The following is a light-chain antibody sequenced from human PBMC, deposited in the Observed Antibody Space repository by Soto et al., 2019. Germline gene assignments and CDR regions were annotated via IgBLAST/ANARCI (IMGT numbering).Light chain of an antibody. CDR2: VAS. V-gene: IGKV1-6*01. Sequence: IQMTQSPSTLSASVGDTVTVTCRASQSVSGWLAWYQQKPGQAPKVMICVASSLQSGVPSRFSGSGYGTDFTLTISSLQAEDFATYYCLQDYNSPWTFGRGTKVDIK. CDR1: QSVSGW. CDR3: LQDYNSPWT. J-gene: IGKJ1*01.